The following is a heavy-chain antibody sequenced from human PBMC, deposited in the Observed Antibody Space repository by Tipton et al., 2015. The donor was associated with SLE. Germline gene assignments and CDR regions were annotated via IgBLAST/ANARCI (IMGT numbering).Heavy chain of an antibody. CDR1: GASITDFNQY. J-gene: IGHJ4*02. CDR3: VRINSGASRLFDY. Sequence: TLSLTCTISGASITDFNQYWGWIRPPPGKRLEFLASLYHSGDTYYNPSLRGRLTISMHTSKDQFSLTLRSVTAADTAVYYCVRINSGASRLFDYWGQGMLVAVSS. CDR2: LYHSGDT. V-gene: IGHV4-39*07. D-gene: IGHD1-26*01.